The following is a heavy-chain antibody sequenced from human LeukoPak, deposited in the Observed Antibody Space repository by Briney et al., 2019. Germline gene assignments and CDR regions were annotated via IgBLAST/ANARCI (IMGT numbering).Heavy chain of an antibody. D-gene: IGHD2-15*01. CDR3: ARGMKRAAPGY. CDR1: GGSVSSGSYY. J-gene: IGHJ4*02. V-gene: IGHV4-61*01. Sequence: SETLSLTCTVSGGSVSSGSYYWSWIRQPPGKGLEWIGYIYYSGSTNYNPSLKSRVTISVNTSKNQFSLKLSSVTAADTAVYYCARGMKRAAPGYWGQGTLVTVSS. CDR2: IYYSGST.